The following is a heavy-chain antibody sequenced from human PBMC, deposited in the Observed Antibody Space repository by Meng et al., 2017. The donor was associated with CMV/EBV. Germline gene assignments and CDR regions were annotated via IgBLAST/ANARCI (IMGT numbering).Heavy chain of an antibody. CDR2: IIPIFGTA. CDR3: ASKGGSYDY. V-gene: IGHV1-69*01. CDR1: GGTFSSYA. Sequence: KVSCQASGGTFSSYAISWVRQAPGQGLEWMGGIIPIFGTANYAQKFQGRVTITADESTSTAFMELSSLRSEDTAVYYCASKGGSYDYWGQGTLVTVSS. J-gene: IGHJ4*02. D-gene: IGHD1-26*01.